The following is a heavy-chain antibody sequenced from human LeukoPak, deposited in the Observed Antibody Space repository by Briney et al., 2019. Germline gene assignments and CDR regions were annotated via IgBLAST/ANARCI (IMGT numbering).Heavy chain of an antibody. J-gene: IGHJ6*02. Sequence: SETLSLTCTVSGGSISSNYWSWVRQPPGKGLEWIGYIHYSGRTNYNPSLKSRVTISVDTSKNQFSLKLSSVTAADTAVYYCATEVAPSEHYYYYGMDVWGQGTTVTVSS. V-gene: IGHV4-59*01. CDR3: ATEVAPSEHYYYYGMDV. CDR2: IHYSGRT. D-gene: IGHD5-12*01. CDR1: GGSISSNY.